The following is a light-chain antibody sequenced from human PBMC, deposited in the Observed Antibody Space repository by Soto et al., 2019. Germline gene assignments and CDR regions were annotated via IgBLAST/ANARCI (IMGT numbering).Light chain of an antibody. Sequence: DIQMTQSPSSLSASVGDRVTITCRASQGIRNDLGWYQQKPGKAPKRRIYAASSLQSGVTSRFSVSGSGTEFNLTISSLQPEEFATYYCLLHTSYPPFTFGQGTKLEI. CDR1: QGIRND. CDR2: AAS. CDR3: LLHTSYPPFT. J-gene: IGKJ2*01. V-gene: IGKV1-17*01.